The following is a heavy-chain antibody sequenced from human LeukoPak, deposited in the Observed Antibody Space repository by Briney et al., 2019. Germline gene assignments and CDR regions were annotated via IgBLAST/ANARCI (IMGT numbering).Heavy chain of an antibody. CDR1: GGTFSSYA. J-gene: IGHJ6*02. D-gene: IGHD6-6*01. CDR2: IIPIFGTA. CDR3: ARDIRYSSSPGVYYYYYGMDV. Sequence: SVKVSCKASGGTFSSYAISWVRQAPGQGLEWMGGIIPIFGTANYAQKFQGRVTITADESTSTAYMELSSLRSEDTAVYYCARDIRYSSSPGVYYYYYGMDVWGQGTTVTVSS. V-gene: IGHV1-69*01.